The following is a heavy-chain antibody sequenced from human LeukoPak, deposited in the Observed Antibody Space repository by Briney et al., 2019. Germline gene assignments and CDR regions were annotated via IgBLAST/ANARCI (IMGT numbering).Heavy chain of an antibody. D-gene: IGHD3-10*01. CDR1: GYTFTSYG. J-gene: IGHJ5*02. CDR2: ISAYNGNT. V-gene: IGHV1-18*01. Sequence: ASVKASCKASGYTFTSYGIRWVRQAPGQGLEWMGWISAYNGNTNYAQKLQGRVTMTTDTSTSTAYMELRSLRSDDTAVYYCARATSITMVRGVIRGFDPWGQGTLVTVSS. CDR3: ARATSITMVRGVIRGFDP.